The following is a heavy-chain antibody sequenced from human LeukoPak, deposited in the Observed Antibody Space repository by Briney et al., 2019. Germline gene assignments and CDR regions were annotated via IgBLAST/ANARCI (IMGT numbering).Heavy chain of an antibody. Sequence: PSQTLSLTCTVSGDSISSGGFDWGWIRQHRGKGLEWIGYIYYSGTTYYNPSLKSRVSLSVDTSQNQFSLQLRSVTAADTAVYYCARGPYIGSDLTSGYFDNWGQGTPVTVSS. D-gene: IGHD1-26*01. V-gene: IGHV4-31*03. J-gene: IGHJ4*02. CDR3: ARGPYIGSDLTSGYFDN. CDR2: IYYSGTT. CDR1: GDSISSGGFD.